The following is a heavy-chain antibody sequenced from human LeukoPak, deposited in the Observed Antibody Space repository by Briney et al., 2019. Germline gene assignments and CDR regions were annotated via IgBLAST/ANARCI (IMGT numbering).Heavy chain of an antibody. CDR1: GFTLSSYE. J-gene: IGHJ3*02. D-gene: IGHD5-18*01. V-gene: IGHV3-23*01. Sequence: GGSLRLSCTASGFTLSSYEMSWIRQAPGKGLEWVSTISGSDSSTYFADSVKGRFTISRDNFKNTLYLQMNSLRAEDTAVYYCAKHSYGFNGAFDIWGQGTMVTVSS. CDR2: ISGSDSST. CDR3: AKHSYGFNGAFDI.